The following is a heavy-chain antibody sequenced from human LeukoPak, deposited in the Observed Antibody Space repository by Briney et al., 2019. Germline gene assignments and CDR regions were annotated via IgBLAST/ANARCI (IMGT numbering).Heavy chain of an antibody. CDR2: IQYSGGT. J-gene: IGHJ4*02. Sequence: SETLSLTCTVSGDSFSSYYWSWLRRPPGKGLEWIGYIQYSGGTNYSPSLKRRVTMSLDTSKNQFSLELSSVTAADTAVYYCARGDVYGSGSYGSGALVDYWGQGTLVTVSS. CDR3: ARGDVYGSGSYGSGALVDY. V-gene: IGHV4-59*01. D-gene: IGHD3-10*01. CDR1: GDSFSSYY.